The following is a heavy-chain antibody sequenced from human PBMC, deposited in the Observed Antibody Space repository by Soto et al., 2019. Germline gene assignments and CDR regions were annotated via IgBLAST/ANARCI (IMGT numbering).Heavy chain of an antibody. CDR2: INHSGST. J-gene: IGHJ4*02. CDR3: ARRSHPPVGHSYGGPFDY. CDR1: GGSFSGYY. V-gene: IGHV4-34*01. Sequence: PSETLSLTCAVYGGSFSGYYWSWIRQPPGKGLEWIGEINHSGSTNYNPSLKSRVTISVDTSKNQFSLKLSSVTAADTAVYYCARRSHPPVGHSYGGPFDYRGQGTLVTVSS. D-gene: IGHD5-18*01.